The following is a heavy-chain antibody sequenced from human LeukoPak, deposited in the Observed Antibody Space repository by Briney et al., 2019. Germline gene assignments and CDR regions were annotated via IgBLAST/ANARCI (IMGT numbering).Heavy chain of an antibody. V-gene: IGHV4-39*01. CDR3: ARHYATPYYFDY. D-gene: IGHD2-15*01. CDR1: GDSISSSSYY. Sequence: NPSETLSLTCTVSGDSISSSSYYWGWIRQPPGKGLEWIGSMYYSGSTYYNPSLKSRVTISVDTSKNQFSLKLSSVTATDTAMYYCARHYATPYYFDYWGQGTLVTVSS. CDR2: MYYSGST. J-gene: IGHJ4*02.